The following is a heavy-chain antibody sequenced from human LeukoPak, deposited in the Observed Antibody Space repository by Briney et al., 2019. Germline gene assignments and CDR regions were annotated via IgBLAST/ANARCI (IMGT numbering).Heavy chain of an antibody. V-gene: IGHV3-33*01. J-gene: IGHJ4*02. Sequence: GGSLRLSCAASGFTFSSYGMHWVRQAPGKGLEWVAVIWYDGSNKYYADSVEGRFTISRDNSKNTLYLQMNSLRAEDTAVYYCARGLYYDILTGFDYWGQGTLVTVSS. D-gene: IGHD3-9*01. CDR1: GFTFSSYG. CDR3: ARGLYYDILTGFDY. CDR2: IWYDGSNK.